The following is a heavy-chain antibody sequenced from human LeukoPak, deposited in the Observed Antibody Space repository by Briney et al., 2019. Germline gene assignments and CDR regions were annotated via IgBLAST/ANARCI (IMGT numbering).Heavy chain of an antibody. J-gene: IGHJ4*02. CDR3: ARDLSLWFGELIDY. CDR1: GFTFSXXX. CDR2: XSYDGSNX. V-gene: IGHV3-30-3*01. Sequence: PGRSLXLSXXASGFTFSXXXXXXXXQAPXXXXXXXXXXSYDGSNXYYADSVXXXFTXSRDNSKNTLYLQMNSLRAEDTAVYYCARDLSLWFGELIDYWGQGTVVTVSS. D-gene: IGHD3-10*01.